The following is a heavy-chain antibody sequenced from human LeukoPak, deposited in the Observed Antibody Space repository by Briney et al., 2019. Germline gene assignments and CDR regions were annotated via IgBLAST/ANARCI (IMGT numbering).Heavy chain of an antibody. J-gene: IGHJ4*02. CDR3: ARAGYFDWLLGYYFDY. V-gene: IGHV1-18*01. D-gene: IGHD3-9*01. CDR2: ISAYNGNT. Sequence: ASVKVSCKASGYTFTSYGIGWVRQAPGQGLEWMGWISAYNGNTNYAQKLQGRVTMTTDTSTSTAYMELRSLRSDDTAVYYCARAGYFDWLLGYYFDYWGQGTLVTVSS. CDR1: GYTFTSYG.